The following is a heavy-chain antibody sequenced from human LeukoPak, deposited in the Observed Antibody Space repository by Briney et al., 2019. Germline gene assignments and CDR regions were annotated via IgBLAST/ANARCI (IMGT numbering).Heavy chain of an antibody. CDR3: AAAPNENFFDF. D-gene: IGHD2-15*01. CDR2: INEDGSAS. V-gene: IGHV3-7*01. J-gene: IGHJ4*02. Sequence: GGSLRLSCSASGLSFRSYWMSWVRQAPGMGLEWVANINEDGSASDYGVSVKGRFTISRDNAKNSLYLQMNSLRAEDTAVYFCAAAPNENFFDFWGQGTLVTVSS. CDR1: GLSFRSYW.